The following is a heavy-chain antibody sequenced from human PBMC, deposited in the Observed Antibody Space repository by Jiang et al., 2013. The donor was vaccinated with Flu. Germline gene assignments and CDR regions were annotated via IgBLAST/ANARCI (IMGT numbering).Heavy chain of an antibody. J-gene: IGHJ4*02. V-gene: IGHV1-3*01. CDR3: ARAEWGGINSPRPQDY. CDR2: INAGTGDT. Sequence: SGAEVKKPGASVKVSCKASGYTFTNYPIHWVRQAPGQRLEWMGWINAGTGDTKYSQDCQGRVTITRDTSANTAYMELSSLRSEDTAVYYCARAEWGGINSPRPQDYWGQGTLVTVSS. CDR1: GYTFTNYP. D-gene: IGHD3-3*01.